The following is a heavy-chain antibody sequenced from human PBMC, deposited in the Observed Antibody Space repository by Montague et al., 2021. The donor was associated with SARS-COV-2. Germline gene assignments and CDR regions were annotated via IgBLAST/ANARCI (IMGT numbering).Heavy chain of an antibody. CDR3: ARLPYLYDGTDAFDI. D-gene: IGHD3-22*01. CDR1: GGSISSSSYY. V-gene: IGHV4-39*01. J-gene: IGHJ3*02. CDR2: IFYSGST. Sequence: SETLSLTCTVSGGSISSSSYYWGWIRQPPGKGLEWIGNIFYSGSTYYNTSLKSRVTISVDTSKNQFSLRLSSVTAADTAVYYCARLPYLYDGTDAFDIWGQGTMVTVSS.